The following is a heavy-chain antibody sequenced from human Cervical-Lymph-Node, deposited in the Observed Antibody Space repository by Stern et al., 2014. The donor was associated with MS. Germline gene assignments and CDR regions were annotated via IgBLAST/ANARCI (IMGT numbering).Heavy chain of an antibody. D-gene: IGHD6-19*01. CDR3: ARTVRKTSGWHRYFDYGMDV. Sequence: VQLVESGGGVVQPGRSLRLSCAASRFTFSNYAMHWVRQAPGKGLEWVAVISYDGGNKYYADSVKGRFTISRDNAKDILYLQLDSLRPEDTAVFYCARTVRKTSGWHRYFDYGMDVWGQGTTVTVSS. CDR1: RFTFSNYA. J-gene: IGHJ6*02. V-gene: IGHV3-30-3*01. CDR2: ISYDGGNK.